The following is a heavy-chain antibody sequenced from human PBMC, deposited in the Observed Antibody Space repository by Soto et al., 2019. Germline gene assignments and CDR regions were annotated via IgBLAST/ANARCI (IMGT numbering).Heavy chain of an antibody. CDR3: ARDIYCSGTSCYSDV. Sequence: PSETLSLTCTVSGGSLSSGSYYWSWIRQPPGKGLEWIGYIYYSGSTNYNPSLKSRVTISVATSNNQFSLRLSSVTAADTAVYYCARDIYCSGTSCYSDVWGQGTTVTVSS. J-gene: IGHJ6*02. CDR2: IYYSGST. V-gene: IGHV4-61*01. CDR1: GGSLSSGSYY. D-gene: IGHD2-2*01.